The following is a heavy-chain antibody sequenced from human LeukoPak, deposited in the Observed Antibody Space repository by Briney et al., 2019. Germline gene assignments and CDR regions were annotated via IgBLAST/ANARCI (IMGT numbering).Heavy chain of an antibody. CDR3: ARQWEDYFDY. J-gene: IGHJ4*02. Sequence: PGGSLRLSCAASGFTVSTNYMNWIRQPPGKGLEWIGEINHSGSTNYNPSLKSRVTISVDTSKNQFSLKLSSVTAADTAVYYCARQWEDYFDYWGQGTLVTVSS. V-gene: IGHV4-34*01. CDR1: GFTVSTNY. CDR2: INHSGST. D-gene: IGHD1-26*01.